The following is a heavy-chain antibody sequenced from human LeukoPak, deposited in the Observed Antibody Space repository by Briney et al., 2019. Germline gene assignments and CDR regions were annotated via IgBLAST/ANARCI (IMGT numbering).Heavy chain of an antibody. V-gene: IGHV1-69*04. Sequence: SVKVSCKASGGTFVTYAFSWVRQAPGQGLEWMGRITPIIGVRNYARKFQGRVIISADKSTTTVYMELSSLRSDDTAIYYCAREFEGFDDYSDSYYGMDVWGQGTTVTVSS. D-gene: IGHD4-11*01. J-gene: IGHJ6*02. CDR1: GGTFVTYA. CDR3: AREFEGFDDYSDSYYGMDV. CDR2: ITPIIGVR.